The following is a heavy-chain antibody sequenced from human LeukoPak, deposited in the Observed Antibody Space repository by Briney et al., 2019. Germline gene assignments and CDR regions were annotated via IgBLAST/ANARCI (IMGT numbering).Heavy chain of an antibody. D-gene: IGHD2-21*02. Sequence: APVKVSCKTSEYTFTGYYMHWVRQAPGQGLEWMGWISPNSGGTNYAQKFQGRVTMTSDTSISTAYMELSRLRSDDTAVYYCARGKTTVYCGGDCYAFDYWGQGSLVTVSS. V-gene: IGHV1-2*02. J-gene: IGHJ4*02. CDR3: ARGKTTVYCGGDCYAFDY. CDR1: EYTFTGYY. CDR2: ISPNSGGT.